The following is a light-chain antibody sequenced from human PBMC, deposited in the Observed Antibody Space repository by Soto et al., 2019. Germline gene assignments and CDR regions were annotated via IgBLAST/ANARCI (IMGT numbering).Light chain of an antibody. Sequence: DIQMTQSLSSLSASVGDRATITCRASQSISSYLNWYQQKPGNAPKLLIYAASSLQSGVPSRFSGSGSGTEFTLTISSLQPDAFETYYCQQYTSYSFGQGTQVDIK. V-gene: IGKV1-39*01. J-gene: IGKJ1*01. CDR2: AAS. CDR1: QSISSY. CDR3: QQYTSYS.